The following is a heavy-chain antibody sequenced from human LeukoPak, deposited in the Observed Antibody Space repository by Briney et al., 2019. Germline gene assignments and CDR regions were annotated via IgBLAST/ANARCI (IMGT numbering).Heavy chain of an antibody. CDR2: INHSGST. V-gene: IGHV4-34*01. CDR3: ASPYYYGSGSYYR. J-gene: IGHJ4*02. CDR1: GGSFSGYY. D-gene: IGHD3-10*01. Sequence: SETLSLTCAVYGGSFSGYYWSCIRQPPGKGLEWIGEINHSGSTNYNPSLKSRVTISVDTSKNQFSLKLSSVTAADTAVYYCASPYYYGSGSYYRWGQGTLVTVSS.